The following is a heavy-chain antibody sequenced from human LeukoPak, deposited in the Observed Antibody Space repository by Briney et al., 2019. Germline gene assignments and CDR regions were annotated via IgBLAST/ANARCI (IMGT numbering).Heavy chain of an antibody. V-gene: IGHV4-31*03. CDR2: IYYSGST. D-gene: IGHD1-26*01. Sequence: SQTLSLTCTVSGGSIGSGGYYWSWIRQHPGKGLEWIGYIYYSGSTYYNPSLKSRVTISVDTSKNQFSLKLSSVTAADTAVYYCAREPPGGSYYFDYWGQGTLVTVSS. J-gene: IGHJ4*02. CDR3: AREPPGGSYYFDY. CDR1: GGSIGSGGYY.